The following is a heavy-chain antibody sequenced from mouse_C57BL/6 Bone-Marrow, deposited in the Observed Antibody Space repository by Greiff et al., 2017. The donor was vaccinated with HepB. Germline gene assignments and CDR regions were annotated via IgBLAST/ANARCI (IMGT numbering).Heavy chain of an antibody. CDR3: ARGAWDYYAMDY. Sequence: EVKLEESGGGLVQPGESLKLSCESNEYEFPSHDMSWVRKTPEKRLELVAAINSDGGSTYYPDTMERRFIISRDNTKKTLYLQMSSLRSEDTALYYCARGAWDYYAMDYWGQGTSVTVSS. D-gene: IGHD4-1*01. J-gene: IGHJ4*01. V-gene: IGHV5-2*03. CDR1: EYEFPSHD. CDR2: INSDGGST.